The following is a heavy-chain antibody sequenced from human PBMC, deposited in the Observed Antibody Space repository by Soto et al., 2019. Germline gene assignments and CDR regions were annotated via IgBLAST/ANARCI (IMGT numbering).Heavy chain of an antibody. CDR2: ISAYNGNT. CDR1: GYTFTTYC. J-gene: IGHJ4*02. Sequence: ASVKVSCKASGYTFTTYCISWVRQAPGQGLEWMGWISAYNGNTNYAQRLQGRVTMTTDTSTSTAYMELRSLRSDDTAVYYCARDSRQWLSQPLNPFDYWGQGTLVTVSS. D-gene: IGHD6-19*01. CDR3: ARDSRQWLSQPLNPFDY. V-gene: IGHV1-18*01.